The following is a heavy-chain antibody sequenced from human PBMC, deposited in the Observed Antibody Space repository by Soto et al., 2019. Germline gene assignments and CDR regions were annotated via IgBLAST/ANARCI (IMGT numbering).Heavy chain of an antibody. CDR3: AGEGDYGGNFRFYAFDI. J-gene: IGHJ3*02. Sequence: QVQLQESGPGLVKPSQTLSLTCTVSGGSISSGNYYWSWIRQPPGKGLEWIGYIYYSGSTYYNSSLESRVTISVDTSKNQFSLKLSSVTAADTAVYYCAGEGDYGGNFRFYAFDIWGQGTMVTVSS. V-gene: IGHV4-30-4*01. D-gene: IGHD4-17*01. CDR1: GGSISSGNYY. CDR2: IYYSGST.